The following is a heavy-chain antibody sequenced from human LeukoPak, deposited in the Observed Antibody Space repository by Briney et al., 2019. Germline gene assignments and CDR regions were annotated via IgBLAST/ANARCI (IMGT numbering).Heavy chain of an antibody. Sequence: SVKVSCKSCVDTFRHHAIYWVRPAPGQGLEWVGRIISLLDITTSAQNSQGRVTITADKSTSTAYMELSSLRSDDTAVYYCAREPIEMPEGGFDYWGQGVLVTVSS. D-gene: IGHD1-26*01. CDR2: IISLLDIT. J-gene: IGHJ4*02. V-gene: IGHV1-69*04. CDR1: VDTFRHHA. CDR3: AREPIEMPEGGFDY.